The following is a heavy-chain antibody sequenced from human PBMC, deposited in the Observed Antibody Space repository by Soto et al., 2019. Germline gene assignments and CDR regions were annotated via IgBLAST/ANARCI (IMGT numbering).Heavy chain of an antibody. CDR2: TSYDGNNK. J-gene: IGHJ3*02. D-gene: IGHD6-19*01. Sequence: QMQLVESGGGVVQPGGSLRLSCAASGFAFRSFAVHWVRQAPGKGLEWVAFTSYDGNNKFYADSVKGRFTISRDNSKNTLYLQRNGLRTEDTAVYYCARDGGTRGWTGRGGNFDIWGQGTMVTVSA. CDR3: ARDGGTRGWTGRGGNFDI. V-gene: IGHV3-30-3*01. CDR1: GFAFRSFA.